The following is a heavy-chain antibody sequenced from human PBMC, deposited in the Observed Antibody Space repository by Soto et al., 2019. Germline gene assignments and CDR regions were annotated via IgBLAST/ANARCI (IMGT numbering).Heavy chain of an antibody. CDR3: ARISENRWFDP. Sequence: QVQLQESGPGLVKPSDTLSLTCAVSGYSISSSNWWGWIRQPPGKGLEWIGYIYYSGSTYYNPSLKRXXTXSXXTAKNQFSLKLSSVTAVDTAVYYCARISENRWFDPWGQGTLVTVSS. J-gene: IGHJ5*02. CDR1: GYSISSSNW. CDR2: IYYSGST. V-gene: IGHV4-28*01.